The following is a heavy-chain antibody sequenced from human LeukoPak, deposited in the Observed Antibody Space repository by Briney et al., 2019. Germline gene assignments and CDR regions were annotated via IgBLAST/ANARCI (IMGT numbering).Heavy chain of an antibody. CDR1: GYTFTSYD. D-gene: IGHD5-12*01. Sequence: GASVKVSCKASGYTFTSYDINWVRQATGQGLEWMGLINPTGGSTGYAQKFQGRVTMTRDMSTSTDYMELSSLRSEDTAIYYCARDNSVGDSAWWFDPWGQGTLVTVSS. CDR2: INPTGGST. J-gene: IGHJ5*02. CDR3: ARDNSVGDSAWWFDP. V-gene: IGHV1-46*01.